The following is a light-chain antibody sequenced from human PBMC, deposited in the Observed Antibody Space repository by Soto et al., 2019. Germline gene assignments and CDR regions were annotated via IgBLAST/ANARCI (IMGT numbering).Light chain of an antibody. CDR3: QHYNNWPPKT. Sequence: EIVMTQSPATLSVSPGGRVTLSCRASQSVSSNLAWYQQTPGQAPRLLIYGASTRATGIPARFSGSGSGTEFTLTIDSLQSEDFAVYYCQHYNNWPPKTCGQGTKVDIK. V-gene: IGKV3-15*01. CDR1: QSVSSN. CDR2: GAS. J-gene: IGKJ1*01.